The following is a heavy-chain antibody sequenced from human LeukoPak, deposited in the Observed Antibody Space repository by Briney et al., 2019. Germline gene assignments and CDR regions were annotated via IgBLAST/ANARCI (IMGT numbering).Heavy chain of an antibody. V-gene: IGHV3-23*01. J-gene: IGHJ4*02. CDR2: ISGSGGST. CDR1: GFTFSSYA. Sequence: GGSLRLSCAASGFTFSSYAMSWVRQAPGKGLEWVSAISGSGGSTYYADSVKGRFTISRDNSKNTPYLQMNSLRAEDTAVYYCASYMVRESFDYWGQGTLVTVSS. D-gene: IGHD3-10*01. CDR3: ASYMVRESFDY.